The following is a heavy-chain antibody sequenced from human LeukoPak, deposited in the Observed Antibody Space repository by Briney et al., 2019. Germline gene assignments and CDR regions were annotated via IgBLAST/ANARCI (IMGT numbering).Heavy chain of an antibody. CDR1: GGSISSYY. D-gene: IGHD3-3*01. J-gene: IGHJ4*02. CDR3: AREDFWSGYYGNY. CDR2: IYYSGST. Sequence: KASETLSLTCTVSGGSISSYYWSWIRQPPGKGLEWIGYIYYSGSTNYNPSLKSRVTISVDTSKNQFSLKLSSVTAADTAVYYCAREDFWSGYYGNYWGQGTLVTVSS. V-gene: IGHV4-59*12.